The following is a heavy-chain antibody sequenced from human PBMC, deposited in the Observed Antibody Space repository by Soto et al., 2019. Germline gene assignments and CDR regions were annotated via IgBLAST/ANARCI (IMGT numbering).Heavy chain of an antibody. Sequence: SETLSLTCTVSGGSISSSSYYWGWIRQPPGKGLEWIGSIYYSGSTYYNPSLKSRVTISVDTSKNQFSLKLSSVTAADTAVYYCATPDYDFWSGYPYYMDVWGKGTTVTVSS. V-gene: IGHV4-39*01. D-gene: IGHD3-3*01. J-gene: IGHJ6*03. CDR2: IYYSGST. CDR1: GGSISSSSYY. CDR3: ATPDYDFWSGYPYYMDV.